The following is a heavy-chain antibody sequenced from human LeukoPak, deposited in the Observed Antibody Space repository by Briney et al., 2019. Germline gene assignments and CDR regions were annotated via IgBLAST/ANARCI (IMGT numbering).Heavy chain of an antibody. CDR3: LSAAGY. CDR2: IKPDGTEK. CDR1: GFTFSSYA. Sequence: SGRSLRLSCAASGFTFSSYAMHWVRQAPGKGLEWVASIKPDGTEKYYVDSVKGRFTISRDNAKKSFYLQMNSLRPEDTAAYYALSAAGYWGQGTPVTVSS. D-gene: IGHD2-15*01. V-gene: IGHV3-7*05. J-gene: IGHJ4*02.